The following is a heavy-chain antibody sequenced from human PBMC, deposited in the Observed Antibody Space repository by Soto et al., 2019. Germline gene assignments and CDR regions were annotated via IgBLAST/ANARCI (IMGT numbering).Heavy chain of an antibody. Sequence: QVQLVQSGAEVKKPGASVKVSCKASGYTVTSYYMHWVRQAPGQGLEWMGIINPSGGSTSYAQKFRGRVTMTRDTSTSTVYMELSSLRSEDTAVYYCATRTSGYSYGYNYYGMDVWGQGTTVTVSS. D-gene: IGHD5-18*01. CDR1: GYTVTSYY. CDR2: INPSGGST. J-gene: IGHJ6*02. CDR3: ATRTSGYSYGYNYYGMDV. V-gene: IGHV1-46*03.